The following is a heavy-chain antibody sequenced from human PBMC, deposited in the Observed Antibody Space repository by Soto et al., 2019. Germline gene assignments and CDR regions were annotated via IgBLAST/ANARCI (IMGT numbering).Heavy chain of an antibody. Sequence: GGSLRLSCAASGLTFSSYGMHWVRQAPGKGLEWVAVISYDGSNKYYADSVKGRFTISRDNSKNTLYLQMNSLRAEDTAVYYCARGLNADVWGQGTTVTVSS. J-gene: IGHJ6*02. CDR1: GLTFSSYG. CDR2: ISYDGSNK. V-gene: IGHV3-30*03. CDR3: ARGLNADV.